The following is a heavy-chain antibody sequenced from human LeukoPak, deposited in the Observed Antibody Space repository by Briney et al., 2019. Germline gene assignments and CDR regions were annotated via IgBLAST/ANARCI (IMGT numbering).Heavy chain of an antibody. J-gene: IGHJ4*02. Sequence: SETLSLTCTVSGGSISSYYWSWIRQPPGKGLEWIGYIYYSGSTNYNPSLKSRVTISVDTSKNQFSLKLSSVTAADTAVYYYARSGTGYSGYDLADYWGQGTLVTVSS. CDR3: ARSGTGYSGYDLADY. CDR1: GGSISSYY. D-gene: IGHD5-12*01. CDR2: IYYSGST. V-gene: IGHV4-59*01.